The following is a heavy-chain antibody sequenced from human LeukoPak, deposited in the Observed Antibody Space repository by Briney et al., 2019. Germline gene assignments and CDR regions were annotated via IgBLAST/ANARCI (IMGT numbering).Heavy chain of an antibody. V-gene: IGHV3-30*03. CDR1: GFTFSSYG. CDR2: ISYDGSNK. Sequence: GGSLRLSCAASGFTFSSYGMHWVRQAPGKGLEWVAVISYDGSNKYYADSVKGRFTISRDNSKNTLYLQMNSLRAEDTAVYYCARTLRRFGSYRLIDYWGQGTLVTVSS. D-gene: IGHD1-26*01. J-gene: IGHJ4*02. CDR3: ARTLRRFGSYRLIDY.